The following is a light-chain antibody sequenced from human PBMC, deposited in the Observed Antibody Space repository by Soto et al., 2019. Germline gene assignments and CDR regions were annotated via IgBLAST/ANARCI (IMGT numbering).Light chain of an antibody. CDR1: SSDVGGYNY. Sequence: SVLPQPPYASGSPGQSVTISCSGTSSDVGGYNYVSWYQQHPGKAPKLMIYEVTKRPSGVPDRFSGSKSGNTASLTVSGLQAEDEADDFCCSHAGDNTYVFGTGTKVTV. V-gene: IGLV2-8*01. CDR3: CSHAGDNTYV. CDR2: EVT. J-gene: IGLJ1*01.